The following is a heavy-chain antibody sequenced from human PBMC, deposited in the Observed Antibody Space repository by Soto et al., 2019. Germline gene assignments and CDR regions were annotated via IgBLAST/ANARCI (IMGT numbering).Heavy chain of an antibody. J-gene: IGHJ4*02. V-gene: IGHV3-74*01. CDR2: INSDGSST. Sequence: GGSLRLSCAASGFTFSSYWMHWVRQAPGKGLVWVSRINSDGSSTSYADSVKGRFTISRDNAKNTLYLQMNSLRAEDTAVYYCARGGLGYSYFDYWGQGTLVTVSS. CDR3: ARGGLGYSYFDY. D-gene: IGHD5-18*01. CDR1: GFTFSSYW.